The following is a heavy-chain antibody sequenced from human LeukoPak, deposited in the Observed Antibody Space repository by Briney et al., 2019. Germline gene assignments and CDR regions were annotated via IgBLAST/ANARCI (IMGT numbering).Heavy chain of an antibody. J-gene: IGHJ4*02. CDR1: GFTFSRYW. V-gene: IGHV3-74*01. D-gene: IGHD5-18*01. Sequence: GGSLRLSCAASGFTFSRYWMHWVRQAPGKGLVWVSRINTDGSGTSYADSVKGRFTISRDNAKNRLYVQMNSLRAEDTAIYYCATGSGLWSPDYWGQGTLVTVSS. CDR2: INTDGSGT. CDR3: ATGSGLWSPDY.